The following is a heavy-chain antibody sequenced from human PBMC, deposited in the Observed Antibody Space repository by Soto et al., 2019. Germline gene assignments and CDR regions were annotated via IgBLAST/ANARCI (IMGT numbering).Heavy chain of an antibody. D-gene: IGHD3-22*01. J-gene: IGHJ4*02. CDR3: AHEHFDSSGSRPFFSCDY. V-gene: IGHV2-5*01. CDR1: GFSLSTSGVG. Sequence: SGPTLVNPTQTLTLTCTFSGFSLSTSGVGVGWIRQPPGKALEWLALIYWNDDKRCSPSLKSRLTITKDTSKNQVVLTMTNMDPVDTATYYCAHEHFDSSGSRPFFSCDYWGQGTLVTVSS. CDR2: IYWNDDK.